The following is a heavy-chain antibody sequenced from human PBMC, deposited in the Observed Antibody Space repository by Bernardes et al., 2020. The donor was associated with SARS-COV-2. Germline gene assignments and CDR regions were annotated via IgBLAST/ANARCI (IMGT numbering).Heavy chain of an antibody. CDR2: IYSGGST. J-gene: IGHJ6*02. V-gene: IGHV3-53*01. CDR3: ARDPIYYDFWSGYYSYYGMDV. Sequence: VGSLRLSCAASGFTVSSNYMSWVRQAPGKGLEWVSVIYSGGSTYYADSAKGRFTISRDNSKNTLYLQINSLRAEETTVYYCARDPIYYDFWSGYYSYYGMDVWGQGTTVTVSS. CDR1: GFTVSSNY. D-gene: IGHD3-3*01.